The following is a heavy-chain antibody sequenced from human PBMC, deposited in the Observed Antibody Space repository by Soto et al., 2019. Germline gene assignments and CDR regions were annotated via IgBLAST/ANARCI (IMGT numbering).Heavy chain of an antibody. CDR3: ARERSAAGTGWFDP. V-gene: IGHV1-8*01. J-gene: IGHJ5*02. CDR1: GYTFTSYD. D-gene: IGHD6-13*01. CDR2: MNPNSGNT. Sequence: QVQLVQSGAQVKKPGASVKVSCKASGYTFTSYDINWVRQATGQGLGWMGWMNPNSGNTGYAQKFQGRVTMTRNTSVSTADMELSSLRSEDTAVYYCARERSAAGTGWFDPWGQGTQVTVSS.